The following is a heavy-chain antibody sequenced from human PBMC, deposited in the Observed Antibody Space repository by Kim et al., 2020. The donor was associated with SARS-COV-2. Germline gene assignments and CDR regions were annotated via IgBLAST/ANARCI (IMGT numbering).Heavy chain of an antibody. CDR3: ANGAPIFVTGYSSSWY. J-gene: IGHJ2*01. CDR2: ISYDGSNK. V-gene: IGHV3-30*18. CDR1: GFTFSSYG. Sequence: GGSLRLSCAASGFTFSSYGMHWVRQAPGKGLEWVAVISYDGSNKYYADSVKGRFTISRDNSKNTLYLQMNSLRAEDTAVYYCANGAPIFVTGYSSSWY. D-gene: IGHD6-13*01.